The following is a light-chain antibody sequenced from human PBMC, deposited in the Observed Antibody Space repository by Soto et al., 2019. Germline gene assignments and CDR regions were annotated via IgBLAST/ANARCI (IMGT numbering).Light chain of an antibody. CDR3: QTWGTGGV. Sequence: QPVLTQSPSASASLGASVKLTCTLSSGHSDYAIAWHQQQPEKGPRYLMKVNSDGSHIRGDGIPDRFSGSSSGTERYLTISSLQSEDEADYYCQTWGTGGVFGGGTKLTVL. CDR2: VNSDGSH. J-gene: IGLJ3*02. V-gene: IGLV4-69*01. CDR1: SGHSDYA.